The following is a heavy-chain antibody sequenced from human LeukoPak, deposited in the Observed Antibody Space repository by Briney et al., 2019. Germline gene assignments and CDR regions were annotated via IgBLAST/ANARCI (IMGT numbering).Heavy chain of an antibody. D-gene: IGHD3-22*01. CDR3: ARSDYYDSSGYSLSFDY. V-gene: IGHV1-18*01. CDR2: ISGDNSNT. Sequence: ASVKVSCKASGYTVSSCGTSCGRPAPWQWLRWLGWISGDNSNTKYPQKLKGRVTPTTNTSTTTAYVELRSLRSDDTAVYYCARSDYYDSSGYSLSFDYWGQGTLVTVSS. CDR1: GYTVSSCG. J-gene: IGHJ4*02.